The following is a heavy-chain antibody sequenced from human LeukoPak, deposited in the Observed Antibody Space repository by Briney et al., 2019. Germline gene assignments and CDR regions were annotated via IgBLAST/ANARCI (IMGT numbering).Heavy chain of an antibody. V-gene: IGHV4-59*12. J-gene: IGHJ3*02. CDR3: ARETRLHSGSYSNDAFDI. Sequence: SETLSLTCTVSGGSISSYYWSWIRQPPGKGLEWIGYISYSGSTDYNPSLKSRVTISLDTSKSQFSLRLSSVTAADTAVYYCARETRLHSGSYSNDAFDIWGQGTMVTVSS. CDR2: ISYSGST. D-gene: IGHD1-26*01. CDR1: GGSISSYY.